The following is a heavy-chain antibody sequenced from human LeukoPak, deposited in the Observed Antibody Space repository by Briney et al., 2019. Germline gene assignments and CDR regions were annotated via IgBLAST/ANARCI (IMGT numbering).Heavy chain of an antibody. CDR3: AREVGDGPFYYYYYMDV. V-gene: IGHV1-8*01. CDR2: MNPNSGNT. Sequence: ASVKVSCKASGYTFTSYDINWVRQATGQGLEWMGWMNPNSGNTGYAQKFQGRVTITADESTSTAYMELSSLRSEDTAVYYCAREVGDGPFYYYYYMDVWGKGTTVTVSS. CDR1: GYTFTSYD. J-gene: IGHJ6*03. D-gene: IGHD5-24*01.